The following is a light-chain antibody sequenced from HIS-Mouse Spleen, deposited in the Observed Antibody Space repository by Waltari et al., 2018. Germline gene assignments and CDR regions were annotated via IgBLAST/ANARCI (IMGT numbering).Light chain of an antibody. CDR2: WAS. CDR3: QQYYSTPLT. J-gene: IGKJ4*01. V-gene: IGKV4-1*01. CDR1: QSVLYSSNNKNY. Sequence: DIVMTQSPDSLAVSLGERATINCKSSQSVLYSSNNKNYLAWYQQKPVQPTKLLIYWASTRESGVPDRFRGSGSGTDFTLTISSLQAEDVAVYYCQQYYSTPLTFGGGTKVEIK.